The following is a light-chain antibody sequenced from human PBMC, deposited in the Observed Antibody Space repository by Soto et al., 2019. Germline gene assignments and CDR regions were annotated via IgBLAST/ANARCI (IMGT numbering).Light chain of an antibody. CDR3: QEDSRYPYT. Sequence: DVQMTQSPSTLSVSVGDRVTITCRASQSISTWLAWYQQKPGKAPKLLIYRTSSLKNGVPSRFSGSGSGTELTLTITSLQPDDFATYDCQEDSRYPYTFGQGTKLEIK. CDR1: QSISTW. CDR2: RTS. V-gene: IGKV1-5*03. J-gene: IGKJ2*01.